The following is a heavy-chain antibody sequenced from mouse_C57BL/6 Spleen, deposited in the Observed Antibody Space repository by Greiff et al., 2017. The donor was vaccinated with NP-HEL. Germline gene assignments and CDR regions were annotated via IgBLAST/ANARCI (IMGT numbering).Heavy chain of an antibody. D-gene: IGHD2-12*01. J-gene: IGHJ3*01. CDR2: ISSGSSTI. CDR3: ARDDEGFAY. V-gene: IGHV5-17*01. CDR1: GFTFSDYG. Sequence: EVKLVESGGGLVKPGGSLKLSCAASGFTFSDYGMHWVRQAPEKGLEWVAYISSGSSTIYYADTVKGRFTISRDNAKNTLFLQMTSLKSEDAAMYYCARDDEGFAYWGQGTLVTVSA.